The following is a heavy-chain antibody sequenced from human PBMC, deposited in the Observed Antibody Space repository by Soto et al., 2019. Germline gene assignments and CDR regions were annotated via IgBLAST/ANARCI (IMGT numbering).Heavy chain of an antibody. CDR3: ARGGSPQWELRRGPGYYYYAMDV. CDR2: IIPIFGTS. Sequence: VKVSCKASGGTFSRYTISWVRQAPGQGLEWMGGIIPIFGTSNYAQQFQGRVTITADKSTNAAYMELSSLRSEDTAVYYCARGGSPQWELRRGPGYYYYAMDVWGQGTTVTVSS. J-gene: IGHJ6*02. D-gene: IGHD1-26*01. V-gene: IGHV1-69*13. CDR1: GGTFSRYT.